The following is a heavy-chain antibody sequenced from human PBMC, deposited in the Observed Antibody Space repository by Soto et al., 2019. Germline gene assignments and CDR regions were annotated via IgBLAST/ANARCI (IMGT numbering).Heavy chain of an antibody. CDR2: ISAYNGNT. CDR3: ARDQESITDRILQY. V-gene: IGHV1-18*01. D-gene: IGHD3-10*01. J-gene: IGHJ4*02. CDR1: GDTFASFG. Sequence: DSVKVSCKASGDTFASFGFSWVRQASGQGLEWLGWISAYNGNTHYAQKVRDRVTLTTDTSTNTAYMELRSLTSDDTAVYYCARDQESITDRILQYWGQGTRVTVSS.